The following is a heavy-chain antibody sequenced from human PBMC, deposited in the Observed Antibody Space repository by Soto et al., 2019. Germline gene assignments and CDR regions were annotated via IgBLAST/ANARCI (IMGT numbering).Heavy chain of an antibody. CDR2: IKSKTDGGTT. V-gene: IGHV3-15*07. CDR3: TTASRYCSGGSFFWYYYYYYYGMDV. J-gene: IGHJ6*02. Sequence: GGSLRLSCAASGFTFSNAWMNWVRQAPGKGLEWVGRIKSKTDGGTTDYAAPVKGRFTISRDDSKNTLYLQMNSLKTEDTAVYYCTTASRYCSGGSFFWYYYYYYYGMDVWGQGTTVPVS. CDR1: GFTFSNAW. D-gene: IGHD2-15*01.